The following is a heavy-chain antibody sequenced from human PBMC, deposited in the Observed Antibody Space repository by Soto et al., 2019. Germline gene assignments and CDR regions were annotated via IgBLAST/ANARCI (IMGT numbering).Heavy chain of an antibody. CDR1: GVTFSSYW. Sequence: GGSLRLSCAASGVTFSSYWMSWVPQAPGKGLEWVANIKQDGSEKYYVDSVKGRFTISRDNAKNSLYLQMNSLRAEDTAVYYCARGGDFWSGYPEYYYYYYYMDVWGKGTTVTVSS. CDR2: IKQDGSEK. D-gene: IGHD3-3*01. V-gene: IGHV3-7*01. CDR3: ARGGDFWSGYPEYYYYYYYMDV. J-gene: IGHJ6*03.